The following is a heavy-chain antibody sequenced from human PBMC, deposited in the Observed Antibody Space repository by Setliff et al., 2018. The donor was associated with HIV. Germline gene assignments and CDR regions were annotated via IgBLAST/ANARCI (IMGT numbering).Heavy chain of an antibody. CDR3: ARPGMATLKVWVDN. J-gene: IGHJ5*02. D-gene: IGHD5-12*01. CDR1: GRSISSSTYY. V-gene: IGHV4-39*01. Sequence: NPSETLSLTCTVSGRSISSSTYYWGWLRQPPGKGLEWIGSIYYTGNPQYNPSLKSRVTISVDTSKNQFSLQLRSVTAADTAVYYCARPGMATLKVWVDNWGQGTLVTVSS. CDR2: IYYTGNP.